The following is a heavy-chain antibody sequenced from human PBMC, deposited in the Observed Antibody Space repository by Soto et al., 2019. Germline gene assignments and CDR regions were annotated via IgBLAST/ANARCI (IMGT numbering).Heavy chain of an antibody. CDR3: ARVGAVAGTIWYFDL. J-gene: IGHJ2*01. V-gene: IGHV1-18*04. CDR1: GYTFTSYC. CDR2: ISAYNGNT. Sequence: ASVKVSCKSSGYTFTSYCISWVRQAPGQGLEWMGWISAYNGNTNYAQKLQGRVTMTTDTSTSTAYMELRSLRSDDTAVHYCARVGAVAGTIWYFDLWGRGTLVTVSS. D-gene: IGHD6-19*01.